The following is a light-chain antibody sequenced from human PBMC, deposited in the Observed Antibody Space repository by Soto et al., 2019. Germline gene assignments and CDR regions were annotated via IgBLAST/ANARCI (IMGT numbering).Light chain of an antibody. V-gene: IGLV2-23*02. CDR3: CSYAGSFYV. CDR1: SSDVGSYNF. Sequence: QSALTQPASVSGSPGQSITISCTGTSSDVGSYNFVSWYQQHPGKAPKVIIHEVSKRPSGVSHRFSGSKSGNTASLTISGLQAEDEADYYCCSYAGSFYVFGSGTKVTVL. J-gene: IGLJ1*01. CDR2: EVS.